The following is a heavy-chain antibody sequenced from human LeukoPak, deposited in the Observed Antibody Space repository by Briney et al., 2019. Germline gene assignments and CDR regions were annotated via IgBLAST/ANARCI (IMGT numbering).Heavy chain of an antibody. CDR1: GFTFSGYA. V-gene: IGHV3-23*01. J-gene: IGHJ6*02. Sequence: GGSLRLSCAASGFTFSGYAMDWVRQAPGKGLEWISSISRGAGTTYYAASVKGRFAISGDHSKDTVYLQMTSLRAEDTAVYYCAKRGDYYYYGMDVWGHGTTVTVSS. CDR3: AKRGDYYYYGMDV. CDR2: ISRGAGTT.